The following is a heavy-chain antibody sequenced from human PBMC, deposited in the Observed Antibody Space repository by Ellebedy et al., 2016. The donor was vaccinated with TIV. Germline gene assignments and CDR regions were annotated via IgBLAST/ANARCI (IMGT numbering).Heavy chain of an antibody. Sequence: SLKISXAASGFTFDDYAMHWVRQAPGKGLEWVSGISWNSGSIGYADSVKGRFTISRDNAKNSLYLQMNSLRAEDTALYYCAKDIVDTAMGPLGYYGMDVWGQGTTVTVSS. CDR2: ISWNSGSI. CDR3: AKDIVDTAMGPLGYYGMDV. J-gene: IGHJ6*02. D-gene: IGHD5-18*01. CDR1: GFTFDDYA. V-gene: IGHV3-9*01.